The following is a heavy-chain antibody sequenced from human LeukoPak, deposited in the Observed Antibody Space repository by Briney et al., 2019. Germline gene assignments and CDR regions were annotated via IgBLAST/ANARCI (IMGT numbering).Heavy chain of an antibody. V-gene: IGHV3-48*02. CDR1: GFTFSSYS. D-gene: IGHD6-19*01. CDR3: ARGTVLGDSSGWPLDY. Sequence: GGSLRLSCAGSGFTFSSYSMNWVRQAPGKGLEWVSYISSSSSTIYYADSVKGRFTISRDNAKNSLFLQMNSLRDEDTAVYYCARGTVLGDSSGWPLDYWGQGTLVTVSS. J-gene: IGHJ4*02. CDR2: ISSSSSTI.